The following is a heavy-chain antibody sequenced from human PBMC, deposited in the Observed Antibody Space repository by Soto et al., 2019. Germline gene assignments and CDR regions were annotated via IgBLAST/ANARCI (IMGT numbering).Heavy chain of an antibody. Sequence: QVQLQQWGAGLLKPSETLSLTCAVNGGSFSGYYWSWIRQPPGKGLEWIGEINHSGSTNYNPSLKSRVTISVDTSKNQFSLKLSSVTAADTAVYYCARSKTYCGGDCPPVYGYWGQGTLVTVSS. CDR2: INHSGST. CDR1: GGSFSGYY. CDR3: ARSKTYCGGDCPPVYGY. J-gene: IGHJ4*02. V-gene: IGHV4-34*01. D-gene: IGHD2-21*02.